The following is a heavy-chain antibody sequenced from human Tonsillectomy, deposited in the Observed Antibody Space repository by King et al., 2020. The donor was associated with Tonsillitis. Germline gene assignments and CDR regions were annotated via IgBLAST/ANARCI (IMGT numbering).Heavy chain of an antibody. CDR2: INHSGST. V-gene: IGHV4-34*01. Sequence: VQLQQWGAGLLKPSETLSLTCAVYGGSFSGYYWSWIRQPPGKGLEWIGEINHSGSTNYNPSLKSRVTISVDTSKNQFSLKLSSVTAADTAVYYCARGPVGSGSYYNDYYYCGMDVWGQGTTVTVSS. D-gene: IGHD3-10*01. CDR1: GGSFSGYY. J-gene: IGHJ6*02. CDR3: ARGPVGSGSYYNDYYYCGMDV.